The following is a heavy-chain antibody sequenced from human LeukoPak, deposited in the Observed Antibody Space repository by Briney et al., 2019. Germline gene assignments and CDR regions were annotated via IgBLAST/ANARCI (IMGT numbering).Heavy chain of an antibody. J-gene: IGHJ4*02. CDR1: GFSFSSYW. CDR3: AKGPNYYDSSGYL. Sequence: PGGSLRLSCEGSGFSFSSYWMTWVRQLPGKGPEWVANIRQDESERYFADSVKGRFTISRDNAKKSVYLHMSSLRAEDTAVYYCAKGPNYYDSSGYLWGQGTLVTVSS. D-gene: IGHD3-22*01. CDR2: IRQDESER. V-gene: IGHV3-7*03.